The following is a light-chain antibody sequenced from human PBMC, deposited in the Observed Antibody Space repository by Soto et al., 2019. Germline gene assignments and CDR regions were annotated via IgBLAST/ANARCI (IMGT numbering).Light chain of an antibody. CDR1: QSVSSSY. CDR3: QQYGSSPPT. V-gene: IGKV3-20*01. Sequence: EIVLTQSPGTLSLSPGERATLSCRASQSVSSSYLAWYQQKPGQAPRLLIYGASSRASSIPDRFSGSGSGTDFTLTISRLEPEDFAVYYCQQYGSSPPTFGPGTKVDIK. CDR2: GAS. J-gene: IGKJ3*01.